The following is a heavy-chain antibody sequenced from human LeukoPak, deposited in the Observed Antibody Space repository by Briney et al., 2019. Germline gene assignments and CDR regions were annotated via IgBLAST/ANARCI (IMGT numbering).Heavy chain of an antibody. CDR1: GGSISSYY. V-gene: IGHV4-59*01. Sequence: SETLSLTCTVSGGSISSYYWSWIRQPPGKGLEWIGYIYYSGSTNYNPSLKSRVTISVDTSKNQFSLKLSSVTAADTAVYYCARNPTYYYDSSGYYQGDYFDYWGQGTLVTVSS. CDR2: IYYSGST. J-gene: IGHJ4*02. D-gene: IGHD3-22*01. CDR3: ARNPTYYYDSSGYYQGDYFDY.